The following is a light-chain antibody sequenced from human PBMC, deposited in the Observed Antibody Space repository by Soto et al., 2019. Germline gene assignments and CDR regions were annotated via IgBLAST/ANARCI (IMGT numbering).Light chain of an antibody. CDR2: AAS. V-gene: IGKV1-9*01. CDR1: QDISSY. J-gene: IGKJ4*01. Sequence: DIPLTQSPSFLSASVGDIVTITCRASQDISSYLAWYQQKPGKAPKLLIYAASTLQSGVPSSFSGSGSGTEFTLTISSLQPEDFATYYCQQLNRYPLTFGGGTKVAIK. CDR3: QQLNRYPLT.